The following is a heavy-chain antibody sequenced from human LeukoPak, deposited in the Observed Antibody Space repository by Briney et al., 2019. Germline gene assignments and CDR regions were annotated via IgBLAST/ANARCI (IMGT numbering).Heavy chain of an antibody. CDR3: AKEALMVYAAEYYFDY. D-gene: IGHD2-8*01. Sequence: GGSLRLSCAASGFTFSSYAMSWVRQAPGKGLEWVSATSGSGGSTYYADSVKGRFTISRDNSKNTLYLQMNSLRAEDTAVYYCAKEALMVYAAEYYFDYWGQGTLVTVSS. V-gene: IGHV3-23*01. J-gene: IGHJ4*02. CDR1: GFTFSSYA. CDR2: TSGSGGST.